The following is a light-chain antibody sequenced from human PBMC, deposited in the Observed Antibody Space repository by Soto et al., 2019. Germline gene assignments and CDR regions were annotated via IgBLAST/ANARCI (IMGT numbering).Light chain of an antibody. J-gene: IGKJ4*01. CDR1: QSVSTY. CDR2: AVS. Sequence: DIQMTQSPSFVSASVGDRVTITCRASQSVSTYVNWYQQRSGQAPNLLIYAVSHSESGVPSRFRGSGSGTDFTLTISSLQHEDFATYYCQQNSSPPVTFGGGTNVDI. CDR3: QQNSSPPVT. V-gene: IGKV1-39*01.